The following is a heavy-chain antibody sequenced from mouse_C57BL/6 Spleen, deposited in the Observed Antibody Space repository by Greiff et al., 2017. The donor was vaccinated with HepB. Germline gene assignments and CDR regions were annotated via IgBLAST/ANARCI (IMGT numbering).Heavy chain of an antibody. CDR3: ARSRSNYDAMDY. D-gene: IGHD2-5*01. CDR1: GYTFTDYY. Sequence: QVQLKESGAELVRPGASVKLSCKASGYTFTDYYINWVKQRPGQGLEWIARIYPGSGNTYYNEKFKGKATLTAEKSSSTAYMQLSSLTSEDSAVYFCARSRSNYDAMDYWGQGTSVTVSS. V-gene: IGHV1-76*01. CDR2: IYPGSGNT. J-gene: IGHJ4*01.